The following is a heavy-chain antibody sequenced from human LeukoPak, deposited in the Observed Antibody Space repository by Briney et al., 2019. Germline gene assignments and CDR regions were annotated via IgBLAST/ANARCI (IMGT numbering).Heavy chain of an antibody. CDR2: IGHVAGDI. CDR3: ARDPYTGSMFDY. CDR1: GFTFTSVS. J-gene: IGHJ4*01. Sequence: GGSLRLSCVTSGFTFTSVSMSWVRQAPGKGLEWVAFIGHVAGDIFYADSVKGRFNISRDDAKGSVCLQMNSLRVDDTAVYFCARDPYTGSMFDYWGHGTLVTVSS. D-gene: IGHD1-1*01. V-gene: IGHV3-21*01.